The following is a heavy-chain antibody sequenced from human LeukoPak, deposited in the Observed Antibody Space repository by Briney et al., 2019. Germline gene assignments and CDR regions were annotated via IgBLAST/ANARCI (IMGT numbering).Heavy chain of an antibody. J-gene: IGHJ4*02. CDR2: IYYSGST. D-gene: IGHD6-6*01. Sequence: PSETLSLTCTASGGSISSYYWSWIRQPPGKGLEWIGYIYYSGSTNYNPSLKSRVTISVDTSKNQFSLKLSSVTAADTAVYYCAREGSSSSYFDYWGQGTLVTVSS. V-gene: IGHV4-59*01. CDR3: AREGSSSSYFDY. CDR1: GGSISSYY.